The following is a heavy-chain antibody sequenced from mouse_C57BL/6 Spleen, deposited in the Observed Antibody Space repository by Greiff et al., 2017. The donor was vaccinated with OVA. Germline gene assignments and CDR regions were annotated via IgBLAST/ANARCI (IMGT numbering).Heavy chain of an antibody. CDR3: SRIGSSYDWYIDV. CDR1: GFTFSDFY. J-gene: IGHJ1*03. Sequence: EVNVVESGGGLVQSGRSLRLSCATSGFTFSDFYMEWVRQAPGKGLEWIAASRNKANDYTTEYSASVKGRFIVSRDTSQSILYLQMHALRAEDTAIYFCSRIGSSYDWYIDVWGTGTTVTVSS. D-gene: IGHD1-1*01. V-gene: IGHV7-1*01. CDR2: SRNKANDYTT.